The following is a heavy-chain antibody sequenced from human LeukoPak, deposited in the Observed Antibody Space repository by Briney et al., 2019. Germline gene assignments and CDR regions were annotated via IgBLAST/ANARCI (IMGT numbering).Heavy chain of an antibody. D-gene: IGHD6-19*01. J-gene: IGHJ4*02. CDR1: GFTFSSYE. V-gene: IGHV3-48*03. CDR2: ISSSGSTI. CDR3: ARDRGMYSSGWYTEDY. Sequence: GGSLRLSCAASGFTFSSYEMNWVRQAPGKGLEWVSYISSSGSTIYYADSVKGRFTISRDNAKNSLYLQMNSLRAEDTAVYYCARDRGMYSSGWYTEDYWGQGTLVTVSS.